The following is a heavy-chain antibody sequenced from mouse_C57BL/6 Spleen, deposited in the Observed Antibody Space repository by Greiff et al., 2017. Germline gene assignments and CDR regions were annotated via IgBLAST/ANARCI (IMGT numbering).Heavy chain of an antibody. CDR1: GYTFTNYW. D-gene: IGHD1-2*01. J-gene: IGHJ2*01. CDR3: ARREDYDGYYFDY. V-gene: IGHV1-63*01. Sequence: QVQLQQSGAELVRPGTSVKMSCKAPGYTFTNYWIGWAKQRPGHGLEWIGDIYPGGGYTNYNEKFKGKATLTADKSSSTAYMQFSSLTSEDSAIYYCARREDYDGYYFDYWGQGTTLTVSS. CDR2: IYPGGGYT.